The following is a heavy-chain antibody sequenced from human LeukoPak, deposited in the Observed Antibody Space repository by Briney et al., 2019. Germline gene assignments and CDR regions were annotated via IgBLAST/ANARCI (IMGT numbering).Heavy chain of an antibody. D-gene: IGHD6-13*01. J-gene: IGHJ4*02. CDR2: ISSSSSYI. CDR1: GFTFSSYT. CDR3: ARDEYSSSWYGAFDY. Sequence: GGSLTLSCAASGFTFSSYTMNWVRQAPGKGLEWVSSISSSSSYIYYADSVKGRFTISRDNAKNSLYLQMNSLRAEDTAIYYCARDEYSSSWYGAFDYWGQGTLVTVSS. V-gene: IGHV3-21*01.